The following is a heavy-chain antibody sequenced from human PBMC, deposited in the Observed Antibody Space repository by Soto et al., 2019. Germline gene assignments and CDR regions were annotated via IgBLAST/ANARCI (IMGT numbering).Heavy chain of an antibody. D-gene: IGHD2-8*01. J-gene: IGHJ4*02. CDR3: TRLGPTNPN. CDR1: GFTFSGSA. CDR2: IRSKANSYAT. V-gene: IGHV3-73*02. Sequence: EVQLVESGGGLVQPGGSLKLSCAASGFTFSGSAMHWVRQASGKGLEWVGGIRSKANSYATAYAASVKGRFTISRDDSKNTAYLQMNSLKTEDTAVYYCTRLGPTNPNWGQGTLVTVSS.